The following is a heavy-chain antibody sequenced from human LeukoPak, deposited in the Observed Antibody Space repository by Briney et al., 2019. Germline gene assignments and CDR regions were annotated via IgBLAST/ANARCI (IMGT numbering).Heavy chain of an antibody. D-gene: IGHD2-15*01. CDR1: GFTFSNSA. V-gene: IGHV3-23*01. CDR3: LRSGGGRASN. CDR2: ISGSGGST. J-gene: IGHJ4*02. Sequence: GGSLRLSCAASGFTFSNSAMTWVRRAPGKGLEWVSAISGSGGSTYYAHSVKGRFTISRDNSKNTLYLQMSSLRAEDTAVYYCLRSGGGRASNWGQGTLVTVSS.